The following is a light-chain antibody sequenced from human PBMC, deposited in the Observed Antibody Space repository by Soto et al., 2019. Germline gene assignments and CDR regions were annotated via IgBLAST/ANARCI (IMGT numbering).Light chain of an antibody. Sequence: QSVLTQPPSVSAAPGQKVTISCSGSSSNIGSHDVSWYQHLPGTAPKLLIYDSNKRPSGIPDRFSGSKSGTSATLDITGLQTGDEADYYCGTWDNSLSAGVFGGGTKLTVI. CDR3: GTWDNSLSAGV. CDR1: SSNIGSHD. CDR2: DSN. V-gene: IGLV1-51*01. J-gene: IGLJ2*01.